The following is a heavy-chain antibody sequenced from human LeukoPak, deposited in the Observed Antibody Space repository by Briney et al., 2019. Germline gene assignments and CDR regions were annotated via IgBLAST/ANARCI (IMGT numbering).Heavy chain of an antibody. CDR1: GGSISSSSYY. D-gene: IGHD3-22*01. J-gene: IGHJ4*02. V-gene: IGHV4-39*01. CDR3: ARRMRYYDSSGYPD. Sequence: SETLSLTGTVAGGSISSSSYYWGWIRQPPGKGLEWIGSIYYSGSTYYNPSLKSRVTISVDTSKNQFSLKLSSVTAADTAVYYCARRMRYYDSSGYPDWSQGTLVTVSA. CDR2: IYYSGST.